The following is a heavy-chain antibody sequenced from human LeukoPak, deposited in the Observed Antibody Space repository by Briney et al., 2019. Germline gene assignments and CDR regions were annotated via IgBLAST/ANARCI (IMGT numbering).Heavy chain of an antibody. J-gene: IGHJ4*02. CDR1: GVSLNGYY. V-gene: IGHV4-34*01. CDR3: ARDEYYYDSRGYSYYFDY. D-gene: IGHD3-22*01. Sequence: PSETLSLTCAVYGVSLNGYYWSWIRQPPGKRLEWIGEIDHSGSTQYNPSLKSRVTISLDTSKKQFSLKLTSLTAADTAVYYCARDEYYYDSRGYSYYFDYWGQGTLVTVSS. CDR2: IDHSGST.